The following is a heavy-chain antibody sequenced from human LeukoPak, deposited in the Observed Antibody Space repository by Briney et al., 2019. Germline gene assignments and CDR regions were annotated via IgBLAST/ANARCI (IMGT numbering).Heavy chain of an antibody. Sequence: GGSLRLSCAASGFTFSSYSMNWVRQAPGKGLEWASFISSSSSTIYYADSVKGRFTISRGNAKNSLYLLMNSLRAEDTAVYYCARDRGGSYSAIDYWGQGTLVTVS. J-gene: IGHJ4*02. CDR3: ARDRGGSYSAIDY. V-gene: IGHV3-48*04. D-gene: IGHD1-26*01. CDR1: GFTFSSYS. CDR2: ISSSSSTI.